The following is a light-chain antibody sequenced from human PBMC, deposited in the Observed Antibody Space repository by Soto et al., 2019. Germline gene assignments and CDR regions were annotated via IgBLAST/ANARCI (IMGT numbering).Light chain of an antibody. V-gene: IGLV2-14*03. CDR2: DVR. CDR3: TSHTTTSPPVL. CDR1: SSDVGAFNF. J-gene: IGLJ2*01. Sequence: QSALTQPASVSGSPGQSITISCTGTSSDVGAFNFVSWYQQRPGKAPKLMIYDVRHRPSGVSDRFSGSKSGNTASLTIYGLQAEDEADYYCTSHTTTSPPVLFGGGTKLTVL.